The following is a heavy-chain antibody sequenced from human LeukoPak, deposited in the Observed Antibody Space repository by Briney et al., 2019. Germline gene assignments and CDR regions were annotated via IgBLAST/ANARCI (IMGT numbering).Heavy chain of an antibody. CDR3: AREHKSYGDYPYYFDS. J-gene: IGHJ4*02. CDR2: INKKGGT. Sequence: SETLSLTCTVTSDSLSSGDYYWSWIRQPAGKGLEFIGYINKKGGTFYNPPLKSRVSISIDTSKNQFSLKLTSVTAADTAVYFCAREHKSYGDYPYYFDSWGQGTLVTVSS. V-gene: IGHV4-30-4*01. CDR1: SDSLSSGDYY. D-gene: IGHD4-17*01.